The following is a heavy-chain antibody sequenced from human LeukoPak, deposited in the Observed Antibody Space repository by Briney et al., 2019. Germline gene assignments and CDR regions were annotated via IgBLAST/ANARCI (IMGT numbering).Heavy chain of an antibody. CDR1: GFTVSTNY. Sequence: GGSLRLSCAASGFTVSTNYMSWVRQASGKGLEWVSIISSGGNTYYADSVKGRFTISRDNSKNTLFLQMNTLRAEDTAVYYCARAGYGDSHFDFWGQGTLVTVSS. V-gene: IGHV3-53*01. CDR2: ISSGGNT. CDR3: ARAGYGDSHFDF. J-gene: IGHJ4*02. D-gene: IGHD4-17*01.